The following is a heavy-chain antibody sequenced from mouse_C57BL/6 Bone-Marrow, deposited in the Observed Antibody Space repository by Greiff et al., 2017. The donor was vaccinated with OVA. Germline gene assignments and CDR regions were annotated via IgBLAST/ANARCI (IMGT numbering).Heavy chain of an antibody. J-gene: IGHJ4*01. CDR3: ARNWGYYYAMDY. D-gene: IGHD4-1*01. Sequence: QVQLQQPGAELVRPGSSVKLSCKASGYTFTSYWMHWVKQRPIQGLEWIGNIDPSDSETHYNQKFKDKATLTVDKSSSTAYMQLSSLTSEDSAVYCCARNWGYYYAMDYWGQGTSVTVSS. CDR1: GYTFTSYW. V-gene: IGHV1-52*01. CDR2: IDPSDSET.